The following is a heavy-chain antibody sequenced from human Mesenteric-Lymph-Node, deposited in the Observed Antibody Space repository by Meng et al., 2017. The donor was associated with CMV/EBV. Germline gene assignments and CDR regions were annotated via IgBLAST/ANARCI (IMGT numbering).Heavy chain of an antibody. D-gene: IGHD7-27*01. J-gene: IGHJ4*02. CDR3: AKDIGRTGDGYFDY. CDR2: ISWNSGSI. V-gene: IGHV3-9*03. Sequence: GGPLRLSCAASGFTFDDYAMHWVRQAPGKGLEWVSGISWNSGSIGYADSVKGRFTISRDNAKNSLYLQMNSLRAEDMALYYCAKDIGRTGDGYFDYWGQGTLVTVSS. CDR1: GFTFDDYA.